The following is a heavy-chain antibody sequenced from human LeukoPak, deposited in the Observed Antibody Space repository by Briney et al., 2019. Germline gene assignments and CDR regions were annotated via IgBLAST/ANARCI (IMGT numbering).Heavy chain of an antibody. CDR2: ISSSSSTI. J-gene: IGHJ4*02. V-gene: IGHV3-48*04. D-gene: IGHD5-18*01. CDR3: GRNRYSYSVDD. CDR1: GFTFSTYS. Sequence: PGGSPRLSCAASGFTFSTYSMNWVRQAPGEGQEWVSYISSSSSTIFYADSVKGRFTISSDNARNSLYLQMNSLRAEDTAVYYCGRNRYSYSVDDWGQGTLVTVSS.